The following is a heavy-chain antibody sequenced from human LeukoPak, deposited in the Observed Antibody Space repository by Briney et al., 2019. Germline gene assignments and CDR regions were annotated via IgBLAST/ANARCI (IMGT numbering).Heavy chain of an antibody. CDR3: ARGNEGYYGSGSYSYYFDY. Sequence: ASVKVSCKASGYTFTSYAISWVRQAPGQGLEWMGGIIPIFGTANYAQKFQGRATITADKSTSTAYMELSSLRSEDTAVYYCARGNEGYYGSGSYSYYFDYWGQGTLVTVSS. J-gene: IGHJ4*02. CDR1: GYTFTSYA. V-gene: IGHV1-69*06. CDR2: IIPIFGTA. D-gene: IGHD3-10*01.